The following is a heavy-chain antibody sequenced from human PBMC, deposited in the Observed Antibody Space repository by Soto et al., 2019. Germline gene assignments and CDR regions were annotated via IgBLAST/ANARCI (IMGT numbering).Heavy chain of an antibody. CDR3: ARDGDGYNSSNYFDY. CDR2: ISSSGSTI. V-gene: IGHV3-11*01. J-gene: IGHJ4*02. Sequence: WGSLRLSCAASGFTFIDYYIIFIRHSPFKGLEWVSYISSSGSTIYYADSVKGRFTISRDNAKNSLYLQMNSLRAEDTAVYYCARDGDGYNSSNYFDYWGQGTLVTVSS. CDR1: GFTFIDYY. D-gene: IGHD5-12*01.